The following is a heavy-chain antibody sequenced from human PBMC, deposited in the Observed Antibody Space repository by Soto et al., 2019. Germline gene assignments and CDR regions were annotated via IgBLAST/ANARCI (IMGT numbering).Heavy chain of an antibody. CDR3: ASGYVDTAMAYYYGMDV. D-gene: IGHD5-18*01. V-gene: IGHV1-69*13. CDR2: IIPIFGTA. CDR1: GGTFSSYA. Sequence: GASVKVSCKASGGTFSSYAISWVRQAPGQGLEWMGGIIPIFGTANYAQKFQGRVTITADESTSTAYMELSSLRSEDTAVYYCASGYVDTAMAYYYGMDVWGQGTTVTVSS. J-gene: IGHJ6*02.